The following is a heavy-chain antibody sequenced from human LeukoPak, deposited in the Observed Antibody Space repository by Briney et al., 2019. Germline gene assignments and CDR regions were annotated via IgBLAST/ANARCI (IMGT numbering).Heavy chain of an antibody. V-gene: IGHV3-23*01. J-gene: IGHJ5*02. D-gene: IGHD1-26*01. Sequence: GGSLRLSCAASGVTLSTYAMSWVRQAPGKGLEWVSAISGSGGSTYYADSVKGRFTISRDNSKNTLYLQMNSLRAGDTAVYYCAKDKVGATTYNWFDPWGQGTLVTVSS. CDR3: AKDKVGATTYNWFDP. CDR2: ISGSGGST. CDR1: GVTLSTYA.